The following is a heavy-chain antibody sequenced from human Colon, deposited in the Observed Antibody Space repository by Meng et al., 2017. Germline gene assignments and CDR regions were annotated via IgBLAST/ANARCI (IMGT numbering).Heavy chain of an antibody. Sequence: QVQLVQSVAEVKKPRASARVSCEASVYTFSGYFMHWVRQAPRQGLEWMGRINPNNGGTNYAQKFQGRVTMTRDTSISTAYMELSRLRSDDTAVYYCARGRDSGGSSFGSWGQGTLVTVSS. CDR3: ARGRDSGGSSFGS. D-gene: IGHD2-15*01. CDR1: VYTFSGYF. J-gene: IGHJ4*02. CDR2: INPNNGGT. V-gene: IGHV1-2*06.